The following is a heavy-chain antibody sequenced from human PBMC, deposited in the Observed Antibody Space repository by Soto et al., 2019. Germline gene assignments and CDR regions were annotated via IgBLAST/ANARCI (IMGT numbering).Heavy chain of an antibody. CDR1: GYTFTSYG. V-gene: IGHV1-18*01. D-gene: IGHD3-22*01. CDR3: AREQQQYYYDSSGYPFDY. CDR2: ISAYNGNT. Sequence: QVQLVQSGAEVKKPGASVKVSCKASGYTFTSYGISWVRQAPGQGLEWMGWISAYNGNTNYAQKLQGRVTMTTDTSTSKAYMELRSLRSDDTAVYYCAREQQQYYYDSSGYPFDYGGQGTLVTVSS. J-gene: IGHJ4*02.